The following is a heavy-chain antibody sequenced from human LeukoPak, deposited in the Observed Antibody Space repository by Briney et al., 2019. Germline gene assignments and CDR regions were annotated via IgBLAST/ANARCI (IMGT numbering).Heavy chain of an antibody. D-gene: IGHD3-22*01. CDR1: GGSISSGGYS. CDR2: IYHSGST. J-gene: IGHJ3*02. Sequence: PSETLSLTCAVSGGSISSGGYSWSWIRQPPGKGLEWIGYIYHSGSTYYNPSLKSRVTISVDRSKNQFSLKLSSVTAADTAVYYCARDYYDSSGYPPGVAFDIWGQGTMVTVSS. V-gene: IGHV4-30-2*01. CDR3: ARDYYDSSGYPPGVAFDI.